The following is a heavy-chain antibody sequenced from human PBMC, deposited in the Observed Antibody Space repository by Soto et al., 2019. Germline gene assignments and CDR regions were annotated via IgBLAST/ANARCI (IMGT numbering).Heavy chain of an antibody. CDR3: TSHSPEDMIRK. CDR1: GFTFSNAW. D-gene: IGHD2-15*01. V-gene: IGHV3-15*01. Sequence: EVQLAESGGGLVKPGGSLRLSCAASGFTFSNAWISWVRQAPGRGLEWVGRIKSNADGGIADYAAPAKGRFTISRDDSNNTAYLQMNSLKTEDTAVYYCTSHSPEDMIRKWGQGTLVTVSS. CDR2: IKSNADGGIA. J-gene: IGHJ4*02.